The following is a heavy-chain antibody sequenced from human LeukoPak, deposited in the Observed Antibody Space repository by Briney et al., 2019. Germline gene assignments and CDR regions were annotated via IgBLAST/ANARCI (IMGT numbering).Heavy chain of an antibody. D-gene: IGHD6-13*01. CDR2: IYYSGST. CDR1: GGSISSSSYY. Sequence: SETLSLTCTVSGGSISSSSYYWGWIRQPPAKGLQWIGSIYYSGSTYYNPSLKSRVTISVDTSKTQFSLKLSSVTAADTAVYYSARDGDSSPGQDCWGQGTLVTVAS. J-gene: IGHJ4*02. V-gene: IGHV4-39*07. CDR3: ARDGDSSPGQDC.